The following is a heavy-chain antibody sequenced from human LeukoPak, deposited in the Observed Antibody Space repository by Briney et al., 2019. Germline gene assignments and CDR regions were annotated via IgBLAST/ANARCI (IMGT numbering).Heavy chain of an antibody. CDR1: GGSISSYY. Sequence: SETLSLTCTVSGGSISSYYWSWIRQPPGKGLEWIGYIYYSGSTNYKPSLKSRVTISVDTSKNQFSLKLSSVTAADTAVYYCARGRLGGSGSYYNVLDYWGQGTLVTVSS. V-gene: IGHV4-59*08. J-gene: IGHJ4*02. D-gene: IGHD3-10*01. CDR3: ARGRLGGSGSYYNVLDY. CDR2: IYYSGST.